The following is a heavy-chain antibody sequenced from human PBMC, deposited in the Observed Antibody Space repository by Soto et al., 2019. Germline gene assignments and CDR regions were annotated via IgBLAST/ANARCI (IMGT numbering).Heavy chain of an antibody. Sequence: GGSLRLSCAASGFTFSSYAMSWVRQAPGKGLEWVSAISGSGGSTYYADSVKGRFTISRDNSKNTLYLQMNSLRAEDTAVYYCAKGQFERNVLLWFGGEYYFDYWGQGTLVTVSS. D-gene: IGHD3-10*01. CDR1: GFTFSSYA. CDR3: AKGQFERNVLLWFGGEYYFDY. V-gene: IGHV3-23*01. J-gene: IGHJ4*02. CDR2: ISGSGGST.